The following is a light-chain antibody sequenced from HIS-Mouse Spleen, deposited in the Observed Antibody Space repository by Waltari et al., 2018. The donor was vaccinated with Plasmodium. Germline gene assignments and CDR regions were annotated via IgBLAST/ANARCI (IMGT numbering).Light chain of an antibody. V-gene: IGLV3-10*01. CDR3: YSTDSSGNHRV. J-gene: IGLJ3*02. CDR1: ALPKKY. CDR2: EDS. Sequence: SYELTQPPSVSVSPGQTARITCSGDALPKKYAYWYQQKSGPAPVLVIYEDSKRPTGIRERFSGSSSGTMATLTSSGAQVEDEADYYCYSTDSSGNHRVFGGGTKLTVL.